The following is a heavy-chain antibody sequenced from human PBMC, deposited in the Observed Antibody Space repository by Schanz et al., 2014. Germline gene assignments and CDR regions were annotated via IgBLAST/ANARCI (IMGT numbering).Heavy chain of an antibody. J-gene: IGHJ4*02. CDR3: VRLDVHDY. Sequence: EVQLVESGGGMVQPGGSLRLSCAASGFTFSDHYMDWVRQAPGKGLEWVGRITNKPNNYNTEYAASVKGRFTISRDDSRNTLYLQMSSLKTEDTAVYYSVRLDVHDYWGQGTLVTDSA. CDR1: GFTFSDHY. D-gene: IGHD3-16*01. CDR2: ITNKPNNYNT. V-gene: IGHV3-72*01.